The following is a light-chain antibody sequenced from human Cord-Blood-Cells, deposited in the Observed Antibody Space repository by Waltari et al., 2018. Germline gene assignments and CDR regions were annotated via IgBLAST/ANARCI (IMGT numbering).Light chain of an antibody. Sequence: QSALTQPPSASGSPGQSVTISCTGTSSDVGGYNYVSWYQQHPGKAPKLMIYEVSKRPSGVPDRFSGYTSGTTASLTVSGLQAEDEADYYCSSYAGSNNVVFGGGTKLTVL. CDR3: SSYAGSNNVV. V-gene: IGLV2-8*01. CDR2: EVS. CDR1: SSDVGGYNY. J-gene: IGLJ2*01.